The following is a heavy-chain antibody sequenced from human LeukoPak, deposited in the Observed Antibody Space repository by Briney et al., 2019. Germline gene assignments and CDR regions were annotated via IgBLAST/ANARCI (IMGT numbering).Heavy chain of an antibody. CDR3: AKDSHQSNYYDAFFDY. CDR1: GFTFNSYA. CDR2: ISGSGGST. Sequence: GGSLRLSCAASGFTFNSYAMSWVRQAPGKGLEWVSAISGSGGSTYYADSVKGRFTISRDNSKNTLYLQMNSLRAEDTAVYYCAKDSHQSNYYDAFFDYWGQGTLVTVSS. D-gene: IGHD3-22*01. V-gene: IGHV3-23*01. J-gene: IGHJ4*02.